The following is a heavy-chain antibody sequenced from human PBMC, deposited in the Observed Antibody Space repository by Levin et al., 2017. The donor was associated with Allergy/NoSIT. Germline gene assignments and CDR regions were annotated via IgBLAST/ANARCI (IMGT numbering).Heavy chain of an antibody. CDR1: GFTFSNAW. Sequence: GESLKISCAASGFTFSNAWMSWVRQAPGKGLEWVGRIKSKTDGGTTDYAAPVKGRFTISRDDSKNTLYLQMNSLKTEDTAVYYCTRDTGTSPNYYYGMDGWGQGSTVTVA. J-gene: IGHJ6*02. CDR2: IKSKTDGGTT. D-gene: IGHD1-1*01. CDR3: TRDTGTSPNYYYGMDG. V-gene: IGHV3-15*01.